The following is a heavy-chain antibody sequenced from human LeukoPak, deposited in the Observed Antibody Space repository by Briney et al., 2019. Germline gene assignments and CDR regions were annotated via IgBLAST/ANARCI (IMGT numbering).Heavy chain of an antibody. Sequence: GGSLRLSCAGSGFTFSSYAMSWVRQAPGKGLEWVAAISDTSASTYDADSVKGRFTISRDNSRSTLYLQMNSLRAEDTALYYCAKDTSIGRYCTNGVCSPFDYWGQGTLVTVSS. CDR2: ISDTSAST. CDR3: AKDTSIGRYCTNGVCSPFDY. J-gene: IGHJ4*02. D-gene: IGHD2-8*01. CDR1: GFTFSSYA. V-gene: IGHV3-23*01.